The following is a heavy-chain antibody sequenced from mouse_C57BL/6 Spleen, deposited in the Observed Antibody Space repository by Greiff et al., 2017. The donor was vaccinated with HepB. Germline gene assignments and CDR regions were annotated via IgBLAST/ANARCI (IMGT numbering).Heavy chain of an antibody. J-gene: IGHJ1*03. Sequence: EVQLQQSGPVLVKPGASVKMSCKASGYTFTDYYMNWVKQSHGKSLEWIGVINPYNGGTSYNQTFKGKATLTVVKSSSTAYMELNSLKSEDSAVYYCARIWDWYLDGWGTGTRVTVAS. CDR1: GYTFTDYY. CDR2: INPYNGGT. D-gene: IGHD4-1*01. CDR3: ARIWDWYLDG. V-gene: IGHV1-19*01.